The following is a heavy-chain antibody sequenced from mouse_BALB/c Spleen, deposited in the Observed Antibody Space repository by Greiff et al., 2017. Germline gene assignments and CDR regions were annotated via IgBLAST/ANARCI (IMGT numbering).Heavy chain of an antibody. CDR3: ARLLRPSYAMDY. CDR1: GYAFTNYL. J-gene: IGHJ4*01. D-gene: IGHD1-2*01. V-gene: IGHV1-54*03. Sequence: VKLMESGAELVRPGTSVKVSCKASGYAFTNYLIEWVKQRPGQGLEWIGVINPGSGGTNYNEKFKGKATLTADKSSSTAYMQLSSLTSDDSAVYFCARLLRPSYAMDYWGQGTSVTVSS. CDR2: INPGSGGT.